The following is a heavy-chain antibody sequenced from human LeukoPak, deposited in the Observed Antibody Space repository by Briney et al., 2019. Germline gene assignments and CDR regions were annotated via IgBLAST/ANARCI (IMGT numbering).Heavy chain of an antibody. CDR1: GGSISSYY. D-gene: IGHD3-22*01. CDR3: ARLGDSSGYYYPKRYYFDY. V-gene: IGHV4-59*08. J-gene: IGHJ4*02. CDR2: IYYSGST. Sequence: SETLSLTCTVSGGSISSYYWSWIRQPPGKGLEWIGYIYYSGSTNYNPSLKSRVTISVDTSKNQFSLKLSSVTAADTAVYYCARLGDSSGYYYPKRYYFDYWGQGTLDTVSS.